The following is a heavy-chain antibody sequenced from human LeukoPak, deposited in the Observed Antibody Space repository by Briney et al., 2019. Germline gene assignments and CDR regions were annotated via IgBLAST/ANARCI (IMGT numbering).Heavy chain of an antibody. CDR1: GFTFSNYA. V-gene: IGHV3-30-3*02. D-gene: IGHD2-15*01. J-gene: IGHJ5*02. CDR2: VSHDGIQT. CDR3: AKYGVVLPPGSHIPHWFDP. Sequence: GGSLRLSCAASGFTFSNYAMHWVRQGLVKGLESMAVVSHDGIQTYYADSVKGRFTISRDNSKNTLYLQMNSLRGDDTAVYYCAKYGVVLPPGSHIPHWFDPWGQGSLVTVSS.